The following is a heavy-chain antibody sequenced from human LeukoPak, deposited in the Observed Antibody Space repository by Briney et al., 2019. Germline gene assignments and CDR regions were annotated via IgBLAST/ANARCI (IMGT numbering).Heavy chain of an antibody. CDR1: GGSFSGYC. D-gene: IGHD2-15*01. Sequence: SETLSLTCAVYGGSFSGYCWTWIRQPPGKGLEWIGSIYHSGSTYYNPSLKSRVTISVDTSKNQFSLKLSSVTAADTAVYYCARVRGYCSGGSCYPLGAFDIWGQGTMVTVSS. J-gene: IGHJ3*02. CDR2: IYHSGST. V-gene: IGHV4-34*01. CDR3: ARVRGYCSGGSCYPLGAFDI.